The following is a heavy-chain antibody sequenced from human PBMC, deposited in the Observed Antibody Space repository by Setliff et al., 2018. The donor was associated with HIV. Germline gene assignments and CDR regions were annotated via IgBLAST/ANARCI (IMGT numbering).Heavy chain of an antibody. CDR3: AKDFQWSTVNTPLNYQYGMDV. J-gene: IGHJ6*02. V-gene: IGHV3-33*03. D-gene: IGHD4-17*01. Sequence: GGSLRLSCVTSGFIFRDFGMHWVRQAPGKGLEWVTFIWYDGSDKYYLDSVKGRFTISRDNSKNTLYLQMNNLRPEDTAVYYCAKDFQWSTVNTPLNYQYGMDVWGQGTTVTVSS. CDR2: IWYDGSDK. CDR1: GFIFRDFG.